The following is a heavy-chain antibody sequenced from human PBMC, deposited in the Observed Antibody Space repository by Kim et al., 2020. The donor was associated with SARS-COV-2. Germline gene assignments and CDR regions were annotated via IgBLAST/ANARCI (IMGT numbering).Heavy chain of an antibody. V-gene: IGHV3-64D*09. J-gene: IGHJ4*02. CDR3: VKDLDGYYYGSGSPYDY. Sequence: GGSLRLSCSASGFTFSSYAMHWVRQAPGKGLEYVSAISSNGGSTYYADSVKGRFTISRDNSKNTLYLQMSSLRAEDTAVYYCVKDLDGYYYGSGSPYDYWGQGTLVTVSS. CDR2: ISSNGGST. D-gene: IGHD3-10*01. CDR1: GFTFSSYA.